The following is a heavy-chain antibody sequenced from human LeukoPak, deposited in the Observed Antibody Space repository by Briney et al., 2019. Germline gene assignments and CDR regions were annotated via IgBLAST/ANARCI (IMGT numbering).Heavy chain of an antibody. CDR3: ARTLYYGDFADDAFDI. D-gene: IGHD4-17*01. J-gene: IGHJ3*02. V-gene: IGHV4-4*07. CDR2: IYTTGST. Sequence: SETLSLTCTVSGRSISSYYWNWIRQPAGKGLEWIGRIYTTGSTNYNPSLKSRVTMSVDTSKSQFSLKLSSVTAADTAMYYCARTLYYGDFADDAFDIWGQGTMVTVSS. CDR1: GRSISSYY.